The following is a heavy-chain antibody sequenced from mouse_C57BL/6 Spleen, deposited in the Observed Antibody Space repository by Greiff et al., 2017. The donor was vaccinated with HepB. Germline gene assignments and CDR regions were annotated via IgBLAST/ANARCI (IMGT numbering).Heavy chain of an antibody. J-gene: IGHJ4*01. Sequence: EVKLVESGGGLVKPGGSLKLSCAASGFTFSSYAMSWVRQTPEKRLEWVATISDGGSYTYYPDNVKGRFTISRDNAKNNLYLQMSHLKSEDTAMYYCARDSQDYAMDYWGQGTSVTVSS. D-gene: IGHD3-2*02. CDR3: ARDSQDYAMDY. CDR1: GFTFSSYA. V-gene: IGHV5-4*01. CDR2: ISDGGSYT.